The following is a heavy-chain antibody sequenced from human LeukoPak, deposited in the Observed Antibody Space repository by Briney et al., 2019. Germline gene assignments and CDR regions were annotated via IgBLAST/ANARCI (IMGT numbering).Heavy chain of an antibody. CDR3: ARGRLVVPAARFPFDY. CDR2: MNPNSGNT. CDR1: GYTFTSYD. Sequence: ASVKVSCKASGYTFTSYDINWVRQATGQGLEWMGWMNPNSGNTGYAQKFQGRVTMTRNTSISTAYMELSSLRSEDTAVYYCARGRLVVPAARFPFDYWGQGTPVTVSS. V-gene: IGHV1-8*01. D-gene: IGHD2-2*01. J-gene: IGHJ4*02.